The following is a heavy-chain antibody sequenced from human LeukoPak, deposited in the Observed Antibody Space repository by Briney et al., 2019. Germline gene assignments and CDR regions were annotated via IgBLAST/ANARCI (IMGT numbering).Heavy chain of an antibody. CDR2: ISSSSITI. V-gene: IGHV3-48*04. CDR3: ARDRGGSYSAIDY. J-gene: IGHJ4*02. D-gene: IGHD2-15*01. CDR1: GFTFSSYS. Sequence: GGSLRLSCAASGFTFSSYSLNWVRQAPGKGLEWVSFISSSSITIYYADSVKGRFTISRDNAEKSLYLQMNSLRAEGTAVYYCARDRGGSYSAIDYWAREPWSPSPQ.